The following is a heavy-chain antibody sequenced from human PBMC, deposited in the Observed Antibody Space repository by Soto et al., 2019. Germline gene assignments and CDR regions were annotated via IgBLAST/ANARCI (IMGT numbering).Heavy chain of an antibody. Sequence: SETLSLTCTVSGGSISSYYWSWIRQSPGKGLEWIGYIHYSGSTKSNPSLKSRVTISVDTSRNQVSLKLRSVTAADSAVYFCARARYQLLHPYYYGMDVWGQGTTVTVS. V-gene: IGHV4-59*01. CDR2: IHYSGST. CDR3: ARARYQLLHPYYYGMDV. D-gene: IGHD2-2*01. J-gene: IGHJ6*02. CDR1: GGSISSYY.